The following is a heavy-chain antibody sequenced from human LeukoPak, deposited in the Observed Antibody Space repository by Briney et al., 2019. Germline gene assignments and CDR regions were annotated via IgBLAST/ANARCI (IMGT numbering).Heavy chain of an antibody. V-gene: IGHV5-51*01. CDR3: ARGGDYYDY. Sequence: GESLKISCKGSGYNFPRYGIGWVRQMPGKGLEWMGIFNPGNSNSRYNPSFQGQVIISADTSISTAYLQWSGLKASDTAIYYCARGGDYYDYWGQGTLVTVSS. J-gene: IGHJ4*02. CDR1: GYNFPRYG. CDR2: FNPGNSNS. D-gene: IGHD3-16*01.